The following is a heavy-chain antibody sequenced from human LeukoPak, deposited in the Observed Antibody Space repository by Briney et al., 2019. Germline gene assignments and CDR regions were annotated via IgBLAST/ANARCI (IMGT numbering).Heavy chain of an antibody. J-gene: IGHJ5*02. CDR2: IYWDDDK. D-gene: IGHD2-2*01. V-gene: IGHV2-5*02. Sequence: SGPTLVNPTQTLTLTCTFSGFSLSTSGVGVGWIRQPPGKALEWLALIYWDDDKRYSPSLKSRLTITKDTSKNQVVLTMTSMDPVDTATYYCAHVPEGGYCSTTSCYAGLWWFDPWGQGTLVTVSS. CDR1: GFSLSTSGVG. CDR3: AHVPEGGYCSTTSCYAGLWWFDP.